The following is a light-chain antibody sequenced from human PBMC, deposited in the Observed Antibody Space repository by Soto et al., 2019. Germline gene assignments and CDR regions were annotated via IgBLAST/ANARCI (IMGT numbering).Light chain of an antibody. V-gene: IGKV3-11*01. J-gene: IGKJ3*01. CDR2: DAS. CDR3: HQRSHWPPS. Sequence: EIVLTQSPATLSLFPGERATLSCRASQSVSSLLGWYQQKPGQAPRLLIYDASNRATGIPARFSGSGSGTDFTLTISRLEPEDFGVYYCHQRSHWPPSFGPGTTVDIK. CDR1: QSVSSL.